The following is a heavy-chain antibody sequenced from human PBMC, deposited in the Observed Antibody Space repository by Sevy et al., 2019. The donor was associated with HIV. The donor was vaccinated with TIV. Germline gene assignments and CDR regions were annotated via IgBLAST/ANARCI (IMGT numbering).Heavy chain of an antibody. Sequence: SETLSLPCAVYGGSFSGYYWTWIRQPPGKGLEWIGEIMPGGITNYNPSLKSRVTISIDTSKNQFSLKVKSVTAADTAIYYCARGQWEHPFWGQGTQVTVSS. J-gene: IGHJ4*02. CDR2: IMPGGIT. CDR1: GGSFSGYY. V-gene: IGHV4-34*01. D-gene: IGHD1-26*01. CDR3: ARGQWEHPF.